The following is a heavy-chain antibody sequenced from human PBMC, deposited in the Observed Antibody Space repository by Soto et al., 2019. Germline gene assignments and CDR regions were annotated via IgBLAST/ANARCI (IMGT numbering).Heavy chain of an antibody. CDR2: IIPIFDTT. D-gene: IGHD2-15*01. J-gene: IGHJ2*01. CDR1: GGTSNSYA. CDR3: AREGWYGTQRYYFDL. V-gene: IGHV1-69*06. Sequence: ASVKVSCKASGGTSNSYAISWVRQAPGQGLEWMGGIIPIFDTTNYGQKFQGRLTVTADKSTTTAYMELSSLRSDDTAVYYCAREGWYGTQRYYFDLWGRGTLVTVSS.